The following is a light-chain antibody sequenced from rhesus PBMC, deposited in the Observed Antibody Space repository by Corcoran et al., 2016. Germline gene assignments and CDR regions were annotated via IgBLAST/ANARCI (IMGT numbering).Light chain of an antibody. CDR2: EAS. CDR3: LQYTSSPLT. V-gene: IGKV1-22*01. CDR1: QSISSW. Sequence: DIQMTQSPSSLSAPVGDTVTITCRASQSISSWLDWYQQKPGNAPKFLIYEASTLQSGVPSRFSGSGSGTDFTRTLSSLQPEDFATYYCLQYTSSPLTFGGGTKVELK. J-gene: IGKJ4*01.